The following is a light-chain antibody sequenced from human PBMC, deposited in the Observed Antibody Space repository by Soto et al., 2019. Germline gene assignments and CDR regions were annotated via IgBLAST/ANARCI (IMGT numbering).Light chain of an antibody. CDR1: SRDVGGYNY. J-gene: IGLJ2*01. CDR2: EVS. V-gene: IGLV2-14*01. Sequence: QPVLTQPASVSGSPGQSITISCTGTSRDVGGYNYVSWYQQHPGKAPKLMIYEVSNRPSGVSNRFSGSKSGNTASLTISGLQAEDEADYYCCSYTSSSAVLFGGGTKLTVL. CDR3: CSYTSSSAVL.